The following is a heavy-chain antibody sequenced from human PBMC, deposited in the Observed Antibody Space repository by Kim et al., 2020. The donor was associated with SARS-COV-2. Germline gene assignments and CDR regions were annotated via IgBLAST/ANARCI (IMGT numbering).Heavy chain of an antibody. CDR1: GFTFSSYA. CDR2: ISGSGGST. Sequence: GGSLRLSCAASGFTFSSYAMSWVRQAPGKGLEWVSAISGSGGSTYYADSVKGRFTISRDNSKNTLYLQMNSLRAEDTAVYYCAKVGDAGYDYIWGSYRYPFDYWGQGTLVTVSS. V-gene: IGHV3-23*01. D-gene: IGHD3-16*02. J-gene: IGHJ4*02. CDR3: AKVGDAGYDYIWGSYRYPFDY.